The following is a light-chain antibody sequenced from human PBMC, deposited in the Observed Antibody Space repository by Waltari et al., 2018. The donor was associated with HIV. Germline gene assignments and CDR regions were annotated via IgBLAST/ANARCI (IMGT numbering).Light chain of an antibody. CDR1: TSDVGGYRY. Sequence: QSALTQPASVSGSPGQSITISCTGTTSDVGGYRYVSWYQQHPGKAPQPMIYDGSNRPSGVSNRFSGAKSGNTASLAISGLQAEDGADYYCSSHTGSSPYVFGTGTKVTVL. V-gene: IGLV2-14*03. CDR3: SSHTGSSPYV. J-gene: IGLJ1*01. CDR2: DGS.